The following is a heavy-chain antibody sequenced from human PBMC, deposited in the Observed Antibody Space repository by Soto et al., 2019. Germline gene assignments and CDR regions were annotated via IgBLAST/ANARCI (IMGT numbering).Heavy chain of an antibody. D-gene: IGHD6-13*01. V-gene: IGHV3-33*01. CDR1: GFTFSSYG. CDR2: MWYDGSNK. J-gene: IGHJ6*02. CDR3: AREVGTAAAGMADYYYGMDV. Sequence: GGSLRLSCAASGFTFSSYGMHWVRQAPGKGLEWVAVMWYDGSNKYYADSVKGRFTISRDNSKKTLYLQMNSLRAEDTDAYYSAREVGTAAAGMADYYYGMDVWGQGTTFTVSS.